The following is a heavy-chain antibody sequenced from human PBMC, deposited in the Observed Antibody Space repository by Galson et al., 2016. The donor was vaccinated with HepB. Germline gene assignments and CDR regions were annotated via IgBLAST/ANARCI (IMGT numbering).Heavy chain of an antibody. CDR2: IYDSGST. J-gene: IGHJ4*02. D-gene: IGHD5-18*01. CDR3: ARVRQRVKGYSYSPLFDY. Sequence: SETLSLTCTVSGGSISSHFCSWIRQPPGKGLEWIGHIYDSGSTNYNPSLQSRVTISVDTSKNQFSLKLSSVTAADTAVYYCARVRQRVKGYSYSPLFDYWGPGTLVTASS. V-gene: IGHV4-59*11. CDR1: GGSISSHF.